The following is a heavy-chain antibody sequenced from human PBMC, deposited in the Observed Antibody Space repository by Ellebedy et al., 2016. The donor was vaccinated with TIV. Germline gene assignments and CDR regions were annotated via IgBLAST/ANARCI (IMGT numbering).Heavy chain of an antibody. CDR3: TRDLINYYDDVTYYAFDS. Sequence: PGGSLRLSCSASGFTFSSPSISWVRPLPAWGLEWFSFTSGLGALTNYGNSVKGRFTVSRDTAKTSLYLQMNSLRSDDTAVNYCTRDLINYYDDVTYYAFDSWGQGTLVTVSS. V-gene: IGHV3-21*06. CDR2: TSGLGALT. D-gene: IGHD3-22*01. J-gene: IGHJ4*02. CDR1: GFTFSSPS.